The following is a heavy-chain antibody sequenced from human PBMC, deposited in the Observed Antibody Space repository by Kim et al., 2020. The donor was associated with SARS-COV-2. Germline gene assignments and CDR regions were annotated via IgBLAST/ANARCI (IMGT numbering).Heavy chain of an antibody. J-gene: IGHJ4*02. V-gene: IGHV4-59*01. D-gene: IGHD4-17*01. Sequence: NYNPSLKSRVTTSVDTSKNPFSLKLSSVTAADTAVYYCARVWGDYYLFDYWGQRTLVTVSS. CDR3: ARVWGDYYLFDY.